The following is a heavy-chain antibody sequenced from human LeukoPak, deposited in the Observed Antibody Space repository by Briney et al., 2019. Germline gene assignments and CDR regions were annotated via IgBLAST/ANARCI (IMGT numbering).Heavy chain of an antibody. J-gene: IGHJ6*02. Sequence: GGSLRLSCAASGFTFSSYWMSWVRQAPGKGLEWVAYKKQDGSEKYYVDSVKGRFTISRDNAKNSLYLQMNSLRAEDTAVYYCARDASSGYYSDYGMDVWGQGTTVTVSS. CDR1: GFTFSSYW. CDR3: ARDASSGYYSDYGMDV. D-gene: IGHD3-22*01. V-gene: IGHV3-7*01. CDR2: KKQDGSEK.